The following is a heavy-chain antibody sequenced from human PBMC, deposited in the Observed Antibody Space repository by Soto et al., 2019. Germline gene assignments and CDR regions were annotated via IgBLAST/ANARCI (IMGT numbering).Heavy chain of an antibody. D-gene: IGHD3-3*01. Sequence: ASVKVSCKASGYTFTSYDINWVRQATGQGLEWMGWMNPNSGNTGYAQKFQGRVTMTRNTSISTAYMELSSLRSEDTAVYYCARTYYDFWSGQTNGMDVWGQGTTVTVSS. CDR2: MNPNSGNT. J-gene: IGHJ6*02. V-gene: IGHV1-8*01. CDR1: GYTFTSYD. CDR3: ARTYYDFWSGQTNGMDV.